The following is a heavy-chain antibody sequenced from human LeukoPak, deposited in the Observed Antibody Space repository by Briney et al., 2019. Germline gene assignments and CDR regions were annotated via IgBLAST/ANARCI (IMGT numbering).Heavy chain of an antibody. V-gene: IGHV3-23*01. CDR2: LSGSGRST. D-gene: IGHD2-15*01. CDR3: AKDRDIVVVPAAQNYYHYGMDV. J-gene: IGHJ6*02. Sequence: GGSLRLSCAASGFTFSSFAMNWVRQAPGKGLEWVSALSGSGRSTYYADSVEGRFTISRDNSKNTLYLQMNSLRAEDTAVYYCAKDRDIVVVPAAQNYYHYGMDVWGQGTTVTVSS. CDR1: GFTFSSFA.